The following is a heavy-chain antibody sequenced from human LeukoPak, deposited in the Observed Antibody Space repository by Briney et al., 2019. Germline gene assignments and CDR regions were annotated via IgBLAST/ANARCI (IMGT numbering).Heavy chain of an antibody. CDR2: INPSGGST. J-gene: IGHJ4*02. CDR1: GYTFTSYY. D-gene: IGHD6-19*01. CDR3: AGAVAEHQFDY. Sequence: ASVKVSCKASGYTFTSYYMHWVRQAPGQGLQWMGIINPSGGSTSCAQKFQGRVTMTRDMSTSTVYMELSSLRSEDTAVYYCAGAVAEHQFDYWGQGTLVTVSS. V-gene: IGHV1-46*01.